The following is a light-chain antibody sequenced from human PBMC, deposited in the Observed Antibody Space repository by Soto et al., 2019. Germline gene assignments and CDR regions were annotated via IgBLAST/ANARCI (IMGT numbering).Light chain of an antibody. CDR2: AVT. Sequence: QSVLTQPASVSASPGQSITISCTGTSSDIGKFDYVSWYQHHPGKAPKLVISAVTRRSSGISDRFFGSKSGNTASLTISRLQAEDEADYYCASYTTTSTQVFGGGTKLTVL. CDR1: SSDIGKFDY. CDR3: ASYTTTSTQV. J-gene: IGLJ3*02. V-gene: IGLV2-14*01.